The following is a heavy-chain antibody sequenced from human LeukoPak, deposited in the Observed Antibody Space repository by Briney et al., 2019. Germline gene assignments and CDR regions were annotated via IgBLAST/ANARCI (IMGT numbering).Heavy chain of an antibody. D-gene: IGHD6-19*01. CDR3: ARVRPYSSGSELDY. CDR1: GFTVSSNY. CDR2: IYSGGST. J-gene: IGHJ4*02. Sequence: GGSLRLSCAASGFTVSSNYMSWVRQAPGEGLEWVSVIYSGGSTYYADSVKGRFTISRDNSKNTLYLQMNSLRAEDTAVYCCARVRPYSSGSELDYWGQGTLVTVSS. V-gene: IGHV3-53*01.